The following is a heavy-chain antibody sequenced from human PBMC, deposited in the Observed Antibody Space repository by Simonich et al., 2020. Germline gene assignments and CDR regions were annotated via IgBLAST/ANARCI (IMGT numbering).Heavy chain of an antibody. V-gene: IGHV3-74*01. CDR3: ARNRLDY. J-gene: IGHJ4*02. Sequence: EVQMVESGGGLVQPGVSLRLSCAASGFTFRSYWMHWVRQAPGKGRVWVSRSDSDRVSTSYADSVKGRITITRDNAKNTLYLQMNSLRAEDTAVYYCARNRLDYWGQGTLVTVSS. CDR2: SDSDRVST. CDR1: GFTFRSYW.